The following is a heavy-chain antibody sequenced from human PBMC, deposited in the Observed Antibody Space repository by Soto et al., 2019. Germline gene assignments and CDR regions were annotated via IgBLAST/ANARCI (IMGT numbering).Heavy chain of an antibody. J-gene: IGHJ3*02. CDR3: ARESRDYYDSSGYLMGHAFDI. CDR1: GYTFTSYG. V-gene: IGHV1-18*01. Sequence: ASVKVSCKASGYTFTSYGISWVRQAPGQGLEWMGWISAYNGNTNYAQKLQGRVTMTTDTSTSTAYMELRSLRSDDTAVYYCARESRDYYDSSGYLMGHAFDIWGQGTMVTVSS. CDR2: ISAYNGNT. D-gene: IGHD3-22*01.